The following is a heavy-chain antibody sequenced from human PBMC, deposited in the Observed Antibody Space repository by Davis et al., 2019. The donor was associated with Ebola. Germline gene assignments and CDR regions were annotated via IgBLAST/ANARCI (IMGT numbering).Heavy chain of an antibody. Sequence: ASVKVSCKASGYTFTSYYMHWVRQAPGQGLEWMGWINPNSGGTNCAQKFQGWVTMTRDTSISTAYMELSRLRSDDTAVYYCARGAHYYYYMNVWGKGTTVTVSS. V-gene: IGHV1-2*04. CDR1: GYTFTSYY. CDR3: ARGAHYYYYMNV. J-gene: IGHJ6*03. CDR2: INPNSGGT.